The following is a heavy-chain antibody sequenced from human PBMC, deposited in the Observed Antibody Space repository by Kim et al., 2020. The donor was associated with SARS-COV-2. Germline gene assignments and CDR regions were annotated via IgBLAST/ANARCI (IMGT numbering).Heavy chain of an antibody. CDR2: IYYSGST. V-gene: IGHV4-39*07. D-gene: IGHD3-10*01. CDR3: ARAITMVYYFDY. CDR1: GGSISSSSYY. Sequence: SETLSLTCTVSGGSISSSSYYWGWIRQPPGKGLEWIGSIYYSGSTYYNPSLKSRVTISVDTSKNQFSLKLSSVTAADTAVYYCARAITMVYYFDYWGQGTLVTVSS. J-gene: IGHJ4*02.